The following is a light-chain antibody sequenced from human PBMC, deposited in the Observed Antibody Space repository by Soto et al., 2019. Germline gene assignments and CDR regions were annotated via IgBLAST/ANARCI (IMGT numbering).Light chain of an antibody. CDR1: SSDVGGYNY. V-gene: IGLV2-14*01. CDR3: SSYTSSTTWV. J-gene: IGLJ3*02. CDR2: EVS. Sequence: QSALTQPASVSGSPGQSITISCTGSSSDVGGYNYVSWFQQHPGKAPKIMIYEVSNRPSGVSNRFSGSKSGNTASLTISGLQAEDEAVYYCSSYTSSTTWVFGGGTKVTVL.